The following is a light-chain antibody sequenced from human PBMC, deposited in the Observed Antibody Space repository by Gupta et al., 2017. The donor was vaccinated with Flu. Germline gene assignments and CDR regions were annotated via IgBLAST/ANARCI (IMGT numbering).Light chain of an antibody. CDR2: KAS. V-gene: IGKV1-5*03. Sequence: SPSTLSASVGDRVTITCRASQSISSWLAWYQQKPGKVPKLLIYKASNLESGVPSRFSGSGSGTEFTLTMSSLKPDDSATYYCQRDDSLWTFGQGSRVEI. CDR3: QRDDSLWT. J-gene: IGKJ1*01. CDR1: QSISSW.